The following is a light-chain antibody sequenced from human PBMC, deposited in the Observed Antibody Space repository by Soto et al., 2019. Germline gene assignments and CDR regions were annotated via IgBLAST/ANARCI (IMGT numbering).Light chain of an antibody. J-gene: IGKJ1*01. CDR3: QQYGDMWT. CDR2: GAS. Sequence: EIVMTQSPATLSVSPGERATLSCRASQGIKDYVAWFQQKPGQAPRLLIYGASTRATAIPARFSGSGSGTEFTLSISSLQSEDFAVYFCQQYGDMWTFGQGTKVDIK. CDR1: QGIKDY. V-gene: IGKV3-15*01.